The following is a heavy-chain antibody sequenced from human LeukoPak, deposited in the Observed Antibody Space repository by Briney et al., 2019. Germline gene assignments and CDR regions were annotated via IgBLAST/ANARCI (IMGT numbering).Heavy chain of an antibody. V-gene: IGHV1-69*05. CDR1: GGTFSSYA. CDR2: IIPIFGTA. Sequence: SVKVSCKASGGTFSSYAISWVRQAPGQGLEWMGGIIPIFGTANYAQKFQGRVTMTRDTSTSTVYMELSSLRSEDTAVYYCARDYYDSSGYYRGYYYYYMDVWGKGTTVTISS. D-gene: IGHD3-22*01. J-gene: IGHJ6*03. CDR3: ARDYYDSSGYYRGYYYYYMDV.